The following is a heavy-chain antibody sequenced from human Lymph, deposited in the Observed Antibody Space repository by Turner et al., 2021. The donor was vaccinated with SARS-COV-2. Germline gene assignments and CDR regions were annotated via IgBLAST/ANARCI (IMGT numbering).Heavy chain of an antibody. CDR3: ARYGSGGYFYYGLDV. V-gene: IGHV3-30*04. D-gene: IGHD3-10*01. Sequence: QVQLVESGGGVAQPGRSLTLACAASGFTFSTYAIHWVRQAAGKGLEWVAVISYDGSNKYYADSVKGRFTISRDNSKNTLYLQMNSLRAEDTAVYYCARYGSGGYFYYGLDVWGQGTTVTVSS. CDR2: ISYDGSNK. CDR1: GFTFSTYA. J-gene: IGHJ6*02.